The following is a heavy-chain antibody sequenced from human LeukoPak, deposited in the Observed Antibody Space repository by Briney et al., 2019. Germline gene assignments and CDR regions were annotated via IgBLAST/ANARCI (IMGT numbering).Heavy chain of an antibody. Sequence: GGSLRLSCAASGFTFSSCAMHWVRQAPGKGLEWVAVISYDGSNKYYADSVKGRFTISRDNSKNTLYLQMNSLRAEDTAVYYCARDPNTLIVVVPAAPHYWFDPWGQGTLVTVSS. D-gene: IGHD2-2*01. V-gene: IGHV3-30-3*01. CDR2: ISYDGSNK. J-gene: IGHJ5*02. CDR3: ARDPNTLIVVVPAAPHYWFDP. CDR1: GFTFSSCA.